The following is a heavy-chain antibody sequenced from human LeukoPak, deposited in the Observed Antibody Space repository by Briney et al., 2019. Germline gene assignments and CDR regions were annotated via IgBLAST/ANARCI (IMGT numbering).Heavy chain of an antibody. V-gene: IGHV1-2*04. CDR1: GYTFTSYY. CDR3: ARGTALGAPRTEYFQH. J-gene: IGHJ1*01. Sequence: ASVKVSCKASGYTFTSYYMHWVRQAPGQGLEWMGRINPNSGGTNYAQKFQGWVTMTRDTSISTAYMELSRLRSDDTAVYYCARGTALGAPRTEYFQHWGQGTLVTVSS. D-gene: IGHD1-14*01. CDR2: INPNSGGT.